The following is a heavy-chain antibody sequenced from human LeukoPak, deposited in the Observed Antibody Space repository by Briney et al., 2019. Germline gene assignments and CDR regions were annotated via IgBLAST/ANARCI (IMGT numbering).Heavy chain of an antibody. D-gene: IGHD3-9*01. V-gene: IGHV3-23*01. CDR1: RFTFSSCA. CDR3: AKGTMYYDILDY. Sequence: GGSLRLSCAASRFTFSSCAVSWVRQAPGRGLECVSTISDTGGRTYYADSVKGRFTISRDNSKNTLYLQMNSLRAEDTAIYYCAKGTMYYDILDYWGQGTLVTVSS. J-gene: IGHJ4*02. CDR2: ISDTGGRT.